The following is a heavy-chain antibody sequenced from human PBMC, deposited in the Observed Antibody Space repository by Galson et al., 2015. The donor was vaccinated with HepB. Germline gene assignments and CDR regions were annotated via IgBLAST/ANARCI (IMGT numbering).Heavy chain of an antibody. CDR2: INTNTGNP. Sequence: SVKVSCKASGYTFTSYAMNWVRQAPGQGLEWMGWINTNTGNPTYAQGFTGRFVFSLDTSVSTAYLQISSLKAEDTAVYYCARDPLFTTEYYYYMDVWGKGTTVTVSS. J-gene: IGHJ6*03. D-gene: IGHD4-17*01. CDR3: ARDPLFTTEYYYYMDV. CDR1: GYTFTSYA. V-gene: IGHV7-4-1*02.